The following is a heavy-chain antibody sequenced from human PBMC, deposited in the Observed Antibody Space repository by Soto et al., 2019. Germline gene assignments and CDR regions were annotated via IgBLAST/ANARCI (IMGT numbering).Heavy chain of an antibody. CDR3: ARLGAYYQSLDP. D-gene: IGHD2-21*01. CDR2: TSHDGVT. Sequence: SETLSLTCAVSSGSIDNVYWWSWVSQSPGKGLEWIGETSHDGVTNYNPSLEGRVTITLETSKSQFSLRLTSVTASVTAVYYCARLGAYYQSLDPWGQGTVVTVSS. CDR1: SGSIDNVYW. V-gene: IGHV4-4*02. J-gene: IGHJ5*02.